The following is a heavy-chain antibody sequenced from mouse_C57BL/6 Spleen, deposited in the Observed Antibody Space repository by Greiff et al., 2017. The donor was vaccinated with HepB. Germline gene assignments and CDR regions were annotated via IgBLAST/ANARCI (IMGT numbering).Heavy chain of an antibody. Sequence: VQLQQSGPELVKPGASVKISCKASGYAFSSSWMNWVKQRPGTGLEWIGRIYPGDGDTNYNGTFKGKTTLTADKSSSPADMQLSSLTSEDSAVSVCARGVRHYVDYWDQGTTLTVSS. CDR3: ARGVRHYVDY. J-gene: IGHJ2*01. D-gene: IGHD1-2*01. CDR1: GYAFSSSW. CDR2: IYPGDGDT. V-gene: IGHV1-82*01.